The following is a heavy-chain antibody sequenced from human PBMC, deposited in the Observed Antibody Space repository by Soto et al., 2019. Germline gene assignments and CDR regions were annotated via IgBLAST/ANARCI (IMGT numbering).Heavy chain of an antibody. V-gene: IGHV1-69*01. CDR3: ARGRDQPPVGLYFDS. Sequence: QVQLVQSGAEVKKPGSSVKVSCKASGDAFTNYIFDWVRQAPGQGLEWMGGIIPMFGTPKYAQTFQDRVTSAADVSTGTANLELTSLRFDDTAVYYCARGRDQPPVGLYFDSWGEGTRVTVSS. CDR2: IIPMFGTP. J-gene: IGHJ4*02. D-gene: IGHD1-26*01. CDR1: GDAFTNYI.